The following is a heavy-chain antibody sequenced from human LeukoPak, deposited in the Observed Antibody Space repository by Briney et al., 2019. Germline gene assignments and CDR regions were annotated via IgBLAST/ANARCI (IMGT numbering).Heavy chain of an antibody. Sequence: PGGSLRLSCAASGFIFSSYALGWVRQAPGKGLEWVSSILNSSYIYYADSVKGRFTTSRDNTQNSLYLQMNSLRADDTAVYYCARSRGGSYLVVIAGYYFDYWGQGTLVTVSS. V-gene: IGHV3-21*01. CDR3: ARSRGGSYLVVIAGYYFDY. D-gene: IGHD1-26*01. J-gene: IGHJ4*02. CDR1: GFIFSSYA. CDR2: ILNSSYI.